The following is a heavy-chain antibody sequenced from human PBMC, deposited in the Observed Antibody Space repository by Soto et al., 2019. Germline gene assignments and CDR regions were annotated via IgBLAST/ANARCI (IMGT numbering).Heavy chain of an antibody. D-gene: IGHD4-4*01. Sequence: QVQLQESGPGLVKPSQTLSLTCTVSGGSISSGDYYWSWIRQPPGKGLEWIGYIYYSGFTYYHPSLNSRLTMSVDTSKTQFSLKLSSVIAADTAVYYCARSDNYVPFDHWGQGTLVTVSS. V-gene: IGHV4-30-4*01. CDR1: GGSISSGDYY. CDR2: IYYSGFT. CDR3: ARSDNYVPFDH. J-gene: IGHJ4*02.